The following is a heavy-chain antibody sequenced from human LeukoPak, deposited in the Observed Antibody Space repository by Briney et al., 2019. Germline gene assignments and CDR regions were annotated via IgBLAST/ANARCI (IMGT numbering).Heavy chain of an antibody. D-gene: IGHD3-10*01. CDR3: ASRAVRGVVY. V-gene: IGHV3-30*03. J-gene: IGHJ4*02. CDR2: ISYDGSNK. Sequence: GGSLRLSCAASGFTFSSYGMHWVRQAPGKGLEWVAVISYDGSNKYYADSVEGRFTISRDNSKNTLYLQMGSLRAEDMAVYYCASRAVRGVVYWGQGTLVTVSS. CDR1: GFTFSSYG.